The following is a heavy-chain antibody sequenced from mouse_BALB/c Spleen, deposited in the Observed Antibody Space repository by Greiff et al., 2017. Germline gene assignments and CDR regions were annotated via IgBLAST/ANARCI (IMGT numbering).Heavy chain of an antibody. Sequence: QVQLKESGPGLVAPSQSLSITCTVSGFSLSRYSVHWVRQPPGKGLEWLGMIWGGGSTDYNSALKSRLSISKDNSKSQVFLKMNSLQTDDTAMYYCARNERNFGDYYGSTWFAYWGQGTLVTVSA. V-gene: IGHV2-6-4*01. CDR1: GFSLSRYS. J-gene: IGHJ3*01. CDR2: IWGGGST. CDR3: ARNERNFGDYYGSTWFAY. D-gene: IGHD1-1*01.